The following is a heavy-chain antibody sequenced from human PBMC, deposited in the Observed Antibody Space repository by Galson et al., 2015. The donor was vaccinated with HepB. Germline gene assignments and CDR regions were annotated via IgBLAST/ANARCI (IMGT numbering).Heavy chain of an antibody. V-gene: IGHV3-23*01. CDR2: IGGSGGST. J-gene: IGHJ4*02. CDR3: AKRALTRRYYFDY. D-gene: IGHD4-11*01. Sequence: LRLSCAASGFSFNTHAMSWVRQAPGKGLEWVSAIGGSGGSTYYADSVKGRFTISRDNSKSTLYLHMNSLRAEDTAVYFCAKRALTRRYYFDYWGQGTLVTVSS. CDR1: GFSFNTHA.